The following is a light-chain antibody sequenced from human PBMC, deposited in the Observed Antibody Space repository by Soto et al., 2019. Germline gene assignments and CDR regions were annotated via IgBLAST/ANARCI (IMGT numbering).Light chain of an antibody. CDR3: QQYISSSCT. J-gene: IGKJ2*02. CDR1: QSLSSSY. CDR2: GAS. V-gene: IGKV3-20*01. Sequence: EIVLTQSPGTLSLSPGERATLSCRASQSLSSSYLAWYQQKPGQAPRLLIYGASSRATGIPDRFSGSGSGTDFTLTISRLEPEDFAVYYCQQYISSSCTFGQGTKLEIK.